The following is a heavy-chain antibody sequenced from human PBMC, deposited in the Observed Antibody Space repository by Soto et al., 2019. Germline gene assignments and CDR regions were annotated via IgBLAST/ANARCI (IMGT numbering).Heavy chain of an antibody. CDR3: ARDSGFLVDGGSCRAY. J-gene: IGHJ4*02. V-gene: IGHV1-24*01. Sequence: ASVKVSCKVSGYTLTELSMHWVRQAPGKGLEWMGGFDPEDGETIYAQKFQGRVTMTSDSSTSTVYMQLSSLRSDDTAVYYCARDSGFLVDGGSCRAYGGQGNRVTVSS. CDR2: FDPEDGET. CDR1: GYTLTELS. D-gene: IGHD2-15*01.